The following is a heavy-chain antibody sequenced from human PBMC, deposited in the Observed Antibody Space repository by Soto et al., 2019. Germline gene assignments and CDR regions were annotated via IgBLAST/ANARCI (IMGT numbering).Heavy chain of an antibody. CDR1: GYTFTSYG. V-gene: IGHV1-18*01. CDR2: ISAYDGNT. J-gene: IGHJ6*02. Sequence: ASVKVSCKASGYTFTSYGISWVRQAPGQGLEWMGWISAYDGNTNYAQKLQGRVTMTTDTSTSTAYMELRSLRSDDTAVYYCASSGYSSGWSEDYYYYYGMDVWDQGTTVTVSS. D-gene: IGHD6-19*01. CDR3: ASSGYSSGWSEDYYYYYGMDV.